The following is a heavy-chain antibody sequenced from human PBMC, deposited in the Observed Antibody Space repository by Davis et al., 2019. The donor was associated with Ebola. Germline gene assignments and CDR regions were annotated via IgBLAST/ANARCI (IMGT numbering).Heavy chain of an antibody. CDR2: IYSGGST. CDR1: GFTVSSNY. D-gene: IGHD3/OR15-3a*01. V-gene: IGHV3-53*01. Sequence: GGSLRLSCAASGFTVSSNYMSWVRQVPGKGLEWVSVIYSGGSTYYADSVKGRFTISRDNSKNTLYLQMNSLRAEDTAVYYCARVFWQLDWLYWGQGTLVTVSS. J-gene: IGHJ4*02. CDR3: ARVFWQLDWLY.